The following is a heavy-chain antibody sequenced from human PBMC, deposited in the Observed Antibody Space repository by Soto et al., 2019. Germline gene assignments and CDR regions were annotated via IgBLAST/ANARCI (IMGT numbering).Heavy chain of an antibody. CDR3: AREDWFHP. CDR2: IYYTGTT. V-gene: IGHV4-30-4*01. Sequence: TLSLTCTVSGGSISAGDYYWNWIRQPPGKGLEWIGYIYYTGTTKYNPSLKSRVTLSVDTSKNRFSLNLTSVTAADTAVYYCAREDWFHPWGPGTLVTVSS. CDR1: GGSISAGDYY. J-gene: IGHJ5*02.